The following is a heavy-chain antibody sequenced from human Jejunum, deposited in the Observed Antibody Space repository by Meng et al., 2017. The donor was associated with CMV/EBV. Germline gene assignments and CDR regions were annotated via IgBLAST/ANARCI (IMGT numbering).Heavy chain of an antibody. CDR2: ISHSGGT. J-gene: IGHJ5*02. D-gene: IGHD6-6*01. CDR1: GVSISRYY. Sequence: VSGVSISRYYWTWVRQSPGRRLEWIGYISHSGGTSRNPSLKGRVTMSADTSKSQLSLTLTSVTAADTAVYYCARLYGSSSDSLFDPWGQGTLVTVSS. CDR3: ARLYGSSSDSLFDP. V-gene: IGHV4-59*01.